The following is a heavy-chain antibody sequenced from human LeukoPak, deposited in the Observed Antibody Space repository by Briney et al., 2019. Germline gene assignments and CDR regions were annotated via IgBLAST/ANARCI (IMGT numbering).Heavy chain of an antibody. CDR3: ATDPLGQQLALPGVDC. V-gene: IGHV3-48*04. J-gene: IGHJ4*02. CDR1: GFTFSSYS. Sequence: GGSLRLSCAASGFTFSSYSMNWVRQAPGKGLEWVSFISSSSSTIYYADSVKGRFTISRDNAKNSLYLLMNSLRAEDTAVYYCATDPLGQQLALPGVDCWGQGTLVTVSS. CDR2: ISSSSSTI. D-gene: IGHD6-13*01.